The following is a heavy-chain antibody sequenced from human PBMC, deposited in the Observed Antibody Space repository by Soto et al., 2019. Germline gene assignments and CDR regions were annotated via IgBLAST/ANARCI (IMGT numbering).Heavy chain of an antibody. CDR2: IIPIFGTA. J-gene: IGHJ4*02. D-gene: IGHD2-8*01. V-gene: IGHV1-69*06. CDR3: ARKDCTNGVCYTFLDRFLYFDY. CDR1: GGTFSSYA. Sequence: GASVKVSCKASGGTFSSYAISWVRQAPGQGLEWMGGIIPIFGTANCAQKFQGRVTITADKSTSTAYMELSSLRSEDTAVYYCARKDCTNGVCYTFLDRFLYFDYWGQGTLVTVSS.